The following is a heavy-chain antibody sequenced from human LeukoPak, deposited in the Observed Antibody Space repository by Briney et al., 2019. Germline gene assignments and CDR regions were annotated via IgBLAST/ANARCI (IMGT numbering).Heavy chain of an antibody. Sequence: ASVKVSCKASGYTFTSYGISWVRQAPGQGLEWMGWISAYNGNTNYAQKLQGRVTMTTDTSTSTAYMELRSLRSDDTAVYYCAREGEQQLVLFYFDYWGQGTLVTVSS. CDR1: GYTFTSYG. J-gene: IGHJ4*02. D-gene: IGHD6-13*01. CDR2: ISAYNGNT. V-gene: IGHV1-18*01. CDR3: AREGEQQLVLFYFDY.